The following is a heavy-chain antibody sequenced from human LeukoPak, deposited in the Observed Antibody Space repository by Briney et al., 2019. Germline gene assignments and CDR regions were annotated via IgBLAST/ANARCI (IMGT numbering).Heavy chain of an antibody. CDR2: INPNSGGT. D-gene: IGHD3-10*01. CDR1: GYTFTGYY. V-gene: IGHV1-2*04. J-gene: IGHJ4*02. Sequence: ASVKVSCKASGYTFTGYYMHWVRQAPGQGLEWMGWINPNSGGTNYAQKFQGWVTMTRDTSISTAYMELSRLRSDDTAVYYCATKRDGSGSFRGKPFDYWGQGTLVTVSS. CDR3: ATKRDGSGSFRGKPFDY.